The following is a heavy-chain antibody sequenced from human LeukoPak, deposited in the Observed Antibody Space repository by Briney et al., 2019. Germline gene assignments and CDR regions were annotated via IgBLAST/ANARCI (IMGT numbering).Heavy chain of an antibody. J-gene: IGHJ3*02. V-gene: IGHV4-59*01. CDR1: GRSISSYY. CDR2: IYYSGST. CDR3: ARMEVTVTTAIDI. Sequence: SETLSLTCTVAGRSISSYYRSWIRQPPWKGLEWMGYIYYSGSTNYNPSLKSRVTISVDTSKNQFSLKLSSVTAADTAVYYCARMEVTVTTAIDIWGQGTMVTVSS. D-gene: IGHD4-17*01.